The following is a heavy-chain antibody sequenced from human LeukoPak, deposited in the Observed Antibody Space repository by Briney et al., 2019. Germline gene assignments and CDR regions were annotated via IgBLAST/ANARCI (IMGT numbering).Heavy chain of an antibody. Sequence: GGSLRLSCAASGFTFSSYGMHWVRQAPGKGLEWVAFIRYDGSNKYYADSVKGRFTISRDNSKNTLYLKMNSLRAEDTAVYYCAKASPYGSGSYYGMDVWGQGTTVTVSS. CDR1: GFTFSSYG. J-gene: IGHJ6*02. D-gene: IGHD3-10*01. CDR2: IRYDGSNK. CDR3: AKASPYGSGSYYGMDV. V-gene: IGHV3-30*02.